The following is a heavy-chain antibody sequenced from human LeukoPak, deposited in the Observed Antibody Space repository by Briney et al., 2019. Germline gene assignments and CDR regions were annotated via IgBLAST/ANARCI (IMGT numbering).Heavy chain of an antibody. D-gene: IGHD3-16*01. V-gene: IGHV3-30-3*01. CDR1: GFTFSDYY. J-gene: IGHJ4*02. CDR2: ISYDGSNK. CDR3: ARDWGIDY. Sequence: GGSLRLSCAASGFTFSDYYMSWIRQAPGKGLEWVAVISYDGSNKYYADSVKGRFTISRDNSKNTLYLQMNSLRAEDTAVYYCARDWGIDYWGQGTLVTVSS.